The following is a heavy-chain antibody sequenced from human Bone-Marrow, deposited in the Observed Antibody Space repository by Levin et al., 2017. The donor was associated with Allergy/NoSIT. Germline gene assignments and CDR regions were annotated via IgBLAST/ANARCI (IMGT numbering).Heavy chain of an antibody. J-gene: IGHJ4*02. D-gene: IGHD2-15*01. CDR2: IYYSGST. Sequence: SQTLSLTCTVSGGSISSYYWNWIRQPPGKGLEWIGYIYYSGSTSFNPSLTSRATISVDTSKKQISLKLNSVTAADTAVYYCARGYCSGSRCYWTDGIDYWGQGTLVTVSS. V-gene: IGHV4-59*01. CDR3: ARGYCSGSRCYWTDGIDY. CDR1: GGSISSYY.